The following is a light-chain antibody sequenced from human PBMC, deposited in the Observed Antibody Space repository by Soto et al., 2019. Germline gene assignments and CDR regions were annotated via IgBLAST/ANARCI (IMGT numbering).Light chain of an antibody. J-gene: IGKJ4*01. Sequence: EIVMTQSPATLSVSPGERATLSCRASRNINRKLAWYQQKPGQAPRLLISGASTRATGIPARFSGSGSGTEFTPTLSSLQSEDFAGYYCQQYYDYPPLIFGGGTKVEIK. CDR2: GAS. CDR3: QQYYDYPPLI. V-gene: IGKV3-15*01. CDR1: RNINRK.